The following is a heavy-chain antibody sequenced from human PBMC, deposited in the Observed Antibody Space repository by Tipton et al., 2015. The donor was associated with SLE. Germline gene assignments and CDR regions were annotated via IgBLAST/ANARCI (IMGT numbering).Heavy chain of an antibody. CDR1: GGSISSGDYY. J-gene: IGHJ4*02. V-gene: IGHV4-39*07. Sequence: TLSLTCAVSGGSISSGDYYWSWIRQPPGKGLEWIGSIYHSGTACYNPSLKSRVTISVDTSKNQISLRLSSVTAADTAVYYCARARTSYFDYWGQGTLVTVSS. CDR2: IYHSGTA. CDR3: ARARTSYFDY. D-gene: IGHD1-14*01.